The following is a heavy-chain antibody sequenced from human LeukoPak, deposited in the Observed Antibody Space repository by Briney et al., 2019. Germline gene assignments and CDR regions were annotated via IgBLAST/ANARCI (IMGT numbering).Heavy chain of an antibody. V-gene: IGHV1-2*04. J-gene: IGHJ5*02. CDR1: GYTFTSYA. CDR3: ARCGSGSYYNWFDP. CDR2: INPNSGGT. Sequence: ASVKVSCKASGYTFTSYAMHWVRQAPGQGLEWMGWINPNSGGTNYAQKFQGWVTMTRDTSISTAYMELSRLRSDDTAVYYCARCGSGSYYNWFDPWGQGTLVTVSS. D-gene: IGHD3-10*01.